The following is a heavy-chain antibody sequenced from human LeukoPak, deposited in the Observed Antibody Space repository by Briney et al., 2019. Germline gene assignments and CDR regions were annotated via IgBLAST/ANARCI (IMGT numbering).Heavy chain of an antibody. D-gene: IGHD3-10*01. CDR1: GGSISSYY. CDR2: IYYSGST. CDR3: ARGYYYGSGEDV. V-gene: IGHV4-59*01. Sequence: PSETLSLTCTVSGGSISSYYWSWIRQPPGKGLEWIGYIYYSGSTNYNPSLKSRVTISVDTSKNQFSLKLSSVTAADTAVYYCARGYYYGSGEDVWGQGTTVTVSS. J-gene: IGHJ6*02.